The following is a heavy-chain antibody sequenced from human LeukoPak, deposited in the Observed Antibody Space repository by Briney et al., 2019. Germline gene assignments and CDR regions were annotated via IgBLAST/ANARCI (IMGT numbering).Heavy chain of an antibody. D-gene: IGHD1-26*01. J-gene: IGHJ4*02. V-gene: IGHV3-21*01. CDR3: ARGGVATYFDY. Sequence: GGSLRLSCAASGFTFSSYSMNWVRQAPGKGLEWVSSISSSSSYINYADSVKGRFTVSRDNAKNSLYLQMNSLRAEDTAVYYCARGGVATYFDYWGQGTLVTVSS. CDR1: GFTFSSYS. CDR2: ISSSSSYI.